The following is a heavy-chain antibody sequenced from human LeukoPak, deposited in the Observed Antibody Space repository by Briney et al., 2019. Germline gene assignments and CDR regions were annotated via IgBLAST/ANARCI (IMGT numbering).Heavy chain of an antibody. D-gene: IGHD1-20*01. J-gene: IGHJ4*02. V-gene: IGHV6-1*01. CDR2: TYYRSKWYN. Sequence: SQTLSLTCAISGDSVSSNSAAWNWIRQSPSRGLEWLGRTYYRSKWYNDYAVSVKSRITINPDTSKNQFSLQLNSATPEDTAVYYCARVWYNWNDEVFFDYWGQGTLVTVSS. CDR1: GDSVSSNSAA. CDR3: ARVWYNWNDEVFFDY.